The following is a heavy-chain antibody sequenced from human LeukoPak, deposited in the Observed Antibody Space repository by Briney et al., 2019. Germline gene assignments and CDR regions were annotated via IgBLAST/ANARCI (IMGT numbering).Heavy chain of an antibody. CDR1: GFTFSSYG. CDR2: IRYDGSNK. J-gene: IGHJ4*02. D-gene: IGHD2-2*01. CDR3: AKVVVVPAATDFDY. V-gene: IGHV3-30*02. Sequence: GGSLRLSCAASGFTFSSYGMHWVRQAPGKGLEWVAFIRYDGSNKYYADSVKGRFTISRDNSKNTLYLQMNSLRAEDTAVYYGAKVVVVPAATDFDYWGQGTLVTVSS.